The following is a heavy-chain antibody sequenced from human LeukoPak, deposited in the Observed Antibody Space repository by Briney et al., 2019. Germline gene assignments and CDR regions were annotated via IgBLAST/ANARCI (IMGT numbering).Heavy chain of an antibody. CDR2: IKQDGSEK. CDR3: ARGRLNY. CDR1: GFTFSNYW. J-gene: IGHJ4*02. Sequence: GGSLRLSCAASGFTFSNYWMTWVRQTPGKGLKWMAIIKQDGSEKYYVDSVKGRFTISRDNAKNSLYLQMNSLSAEDTAVYYCARGRLNYWGQGTLVTVSS. D-gene: IGHD5-12*01. V-gene: IGHV3-7*01.